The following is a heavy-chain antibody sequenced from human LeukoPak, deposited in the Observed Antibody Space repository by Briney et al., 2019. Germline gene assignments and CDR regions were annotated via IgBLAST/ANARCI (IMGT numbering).Heavy chain of an antibody. V-gene: IGHV1-18*01. J-gene: IGHJ6*02. D-gene: IGHD5-18*01. Sequence: ASVKVSCKASGGTFSSYAISWVRQAPGQGLEWMGWISAYNGNTKYAQKLQGRVTMTTDTSTSTAYMELRSLRSDDTAVYYCARLSGLWLGYYYGMDVWGQGTTVTVSS. CDR2: ISAYNGNT. CDR1: GGTFSSYA. CDR3: ARLSGLWLGYYYGMDV.